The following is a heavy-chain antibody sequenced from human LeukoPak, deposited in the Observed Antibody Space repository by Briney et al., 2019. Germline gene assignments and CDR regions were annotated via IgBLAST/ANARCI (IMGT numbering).Heavy chain of an antibody. Sequence: SETLSLNCAVYGGAFRGYYWSWIGQPPGKGLEWIVDIKHSGSTNYNPSLKSRVTISVDTAKNQFSLKLSSVTAADTAVYYCASERGGLLAAGCWSPFDPWGQGTLVTVSS. CDR2: IKHSGST. CDR3: ASERGGLLAAGCWSPFDP. CDR1: GGAFRGYY. J-gene: IGHJ5*02. D-gene: IGHD6-13*01. V-gene: IGHV4-34*01.